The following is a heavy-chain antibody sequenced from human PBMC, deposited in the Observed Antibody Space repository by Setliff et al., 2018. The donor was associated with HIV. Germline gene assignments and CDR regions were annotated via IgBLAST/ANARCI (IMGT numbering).Heavy chain of an antibody. V-gene: IGHV1-69*13. CDR3: TRGALYGLFEF. J-gene: IGHJ4*02. CDR1: GGTFSSYI. D-gene: IGHD3-10*01. Sequence: SVKVSCKASGGTFSSYIINWVRQAPGQGLEWMGGIIPIFDTANYAQKFQGRVTITADESTSTAYMELRSLTSEDTAAYYCTRGALYGLFEFWGPGTLVTVSS. CDR2: IIPIFDTA.